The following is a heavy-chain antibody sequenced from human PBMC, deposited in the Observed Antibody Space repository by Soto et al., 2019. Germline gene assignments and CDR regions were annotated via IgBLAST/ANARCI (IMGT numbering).Heavy chain of an antibody. CDR1: GYTFTSYY. V-gene: IGHV1-46*01. Sequence: ASVKVSCKASGYTFTSYYMHCVRQAPGQGLEWMGIINPSGGSTSYAQKFQGRVTMTRDTSTSTVYMELSSLRSEDTAVYYCARSLMVRGVIKAWVQGTLVTVSS. D-gene: IGHD3-10*01. CDR2: INPSGGST. CDR3: ARSLMVRGVIKA. J-gene: IGHJ5*02.